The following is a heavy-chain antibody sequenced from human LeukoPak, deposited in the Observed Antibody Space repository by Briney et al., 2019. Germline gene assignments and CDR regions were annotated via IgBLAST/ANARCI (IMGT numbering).Heavy chain of an antibody. V-gene: IGHV1-2*02. Sequence: ASVKVSCKASGYTFTGYYMHWVRQAPGQGLEWMGWINPNSGGTNYAQKFQGRVTMTRDTSISTAYMELSRLRSDDTAVNYCARDKASFRELIAAFDIWGQGTMVTVSS. D-gene: IGHD1-26*01. J-gene: IGHJ3*02. CDR2: INPNSGGT. CDR1: GYTFTGYY. CDR3: ARDKASFRELIAAFDI.